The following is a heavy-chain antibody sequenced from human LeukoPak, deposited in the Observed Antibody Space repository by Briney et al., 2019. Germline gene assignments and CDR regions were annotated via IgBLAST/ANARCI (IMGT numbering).Heavy chain of an antibody. CDR1: GFTFTSSA. CDR2: IVVGSGNT. D-gene: IGHD4-17*01. Sequence: SVKVSCKASGFTFTSSAMQWVRQARGQRLEWIGWIVVGSGNTNYAQKFQERVTITRDMSTSTAYMELSSLRSEDTAVYYCAADLYHPDYGDYPPGGMDVWGQGTTVTVSS. J-gene: IGHJ6*02. CDR3: AADLYHPDYGDYPPGGMDV. V-gene: IGHV1-58*02.